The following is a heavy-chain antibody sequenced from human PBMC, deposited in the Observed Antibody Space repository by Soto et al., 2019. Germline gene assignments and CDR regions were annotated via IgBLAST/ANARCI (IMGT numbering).Heavy chain of an antibody. D-gene: IGHD3-22*01. CDR3: AKYLRVYDSTRPPYDY. J-gene: IGHJ4*02. CDR2: ISGSGGST. CDR1: GFTFSSYA. Sequence: PGGSLRLSCAASGFTFSSYAMSWVRQAPGKGLEWVSAISGSGGSTYYADSVKGRFTISRDNSKNTLYLQMNSLRAEDTAVYYCAKYLRVYDSTRPPYDYWGQGTLVTAPQ. V-gene: IGHV3-23*01.